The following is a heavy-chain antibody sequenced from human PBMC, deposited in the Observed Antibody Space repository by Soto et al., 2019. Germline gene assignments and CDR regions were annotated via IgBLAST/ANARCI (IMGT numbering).Heavy chain of an antibody. J-gene: IGHJ4*02. D-gene: IGHD4-17*01. CDR2: IYYSGST. CDR1: GGSISSYY. Sequence: PSETLSLTCTVSGGSISSYYWSWIRQPPGKGLEWIGYIYYSGSTNYNPSLKSRVTISVDTSKNQFSLKLSSVTAADTAVYYCARTPDYGDYYSFDYCGQGTLVTVSS. V-gene: IGHV4-59*01. CDR3: ARTPDYGDYYSFDY.